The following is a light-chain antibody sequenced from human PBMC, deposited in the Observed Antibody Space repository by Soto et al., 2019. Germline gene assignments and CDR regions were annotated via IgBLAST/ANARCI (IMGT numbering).Light chain of an antibody. Sequence: DIQMTQSPSSLSASVGDRVTITCRASQSISSYLNWYQQKQGKAPKIXIYAASSLQSGVPSRFSGSGSGTDFTRTISSLQPEDFETDDCQQLNSYPLTFGGGTKVDIK. CDR2: AAS. CDR1: QSISSY. V-gene: IGKV1-39*01. CDR3: QQLNSYPLT. J-gene: IGKJ4*01.